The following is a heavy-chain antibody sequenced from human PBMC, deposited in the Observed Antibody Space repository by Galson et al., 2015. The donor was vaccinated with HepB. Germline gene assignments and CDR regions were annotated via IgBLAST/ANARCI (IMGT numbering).Heavy chain of an antibody. CDR1: GFTFGDYA. V-gene: IGHV3-49*03. J-gene: IGHJ4*02. D-gene: IGHD2-15*01. Sequence: SLRLSCAASGFTFGDYAMSWFRQAPGKGLEWVGFIRSKAYGGTTEYAASVKGRFTISRDDSKSIAYLQMNSLRTEDTAVYYCTRELPGYCSGGSCYRPYDYWGQGTLVTVSS. CDR2: IRSKAYGGTT. CDR3: TRELPGYCSGGSCYRPYDY.